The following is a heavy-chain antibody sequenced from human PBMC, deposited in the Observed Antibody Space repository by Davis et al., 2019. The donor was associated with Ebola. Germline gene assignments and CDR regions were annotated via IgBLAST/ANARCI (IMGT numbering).Heavy chain of an antibody. CDR3: ARVSSRDAFDI. Sequence: AASVKVSCKASGYTFTGYYMHWLRQASAQGLEWMGWIIPIFGTANYAQKFQGRVTITADESTSTAYMELSSLGSEATAVYYCARVSSRDAFDIWGQGTMVTVSS. D-gene: IGHD6-6*01. CDR1: GYTFTGYY. J-gene: IGHJ3*02. CDR2: IIPIFGTA. V-gene: IGHV1-69*13.